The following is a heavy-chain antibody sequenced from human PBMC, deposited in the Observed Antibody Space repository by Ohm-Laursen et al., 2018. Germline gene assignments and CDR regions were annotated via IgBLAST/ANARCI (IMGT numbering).Heavy chain of an antibody. Sequence: SDTLSLTCTVSGGSSSSYYWSWIRQPAGKGLEWIGRIYISGSTSYNPSLKSRVTMSVDTSKNQFSLKLSSVTAADTALYYCARVSGDVDDAFDVWGQGTMVTVSS. CDR3: ARVSGDVDDAFDV. V-gene: IGHV4-4*07. CDR2: IYISGST. D-gene: IGHD3-10*01. CDR1: GGSSSSYY. J-gene: IGHJ3*01.